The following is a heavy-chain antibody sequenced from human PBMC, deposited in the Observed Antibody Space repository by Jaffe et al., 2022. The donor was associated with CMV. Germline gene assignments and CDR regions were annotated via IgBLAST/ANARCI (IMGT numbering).Heavy chain of an antibody. CDR1: GYSFTSYW. D-gene: IGHD5-12*01. CDR2: IDPSDSNT. V-gene: IGHV5-10-1*03. CDR3: ASHSISRDGYNPKALGY. Sequence: EVQLVQSGAEVKKPGESLRISCKGSGYSFTSYWITWVRQMPGKGLEWMGRIDPSDSNTNYSPSFQGHVTISADKSISTAYLQWSSLKASDTAMYYCASHSISRDGYNPKALGYWGQGTLVTVSS. J-gene: IGHJ4*02.